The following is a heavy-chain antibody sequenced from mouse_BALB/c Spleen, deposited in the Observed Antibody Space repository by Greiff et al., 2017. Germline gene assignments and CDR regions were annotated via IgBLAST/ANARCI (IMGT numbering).Heavy chain of an antibody. CDR1: GYTFTSYW. Sequence: VQLKQSGTVLARPGASVKMSCKASGYTFTSYWMHWVKQRPGQGLEWIGAIYPGNSDTSYNQKFKGKAKLTAVTSTSAAYMELSSLTNEDSAVYYCTSLLRLFYAMDYWGQGTSVTVSS. CDR2: IYPGNSDT. V-gene: IGHV1-5*01. J-gene: IGHJ4*01. CDR3: TSLLRLFYAMDY. D-gene: IGHD1-2*01.